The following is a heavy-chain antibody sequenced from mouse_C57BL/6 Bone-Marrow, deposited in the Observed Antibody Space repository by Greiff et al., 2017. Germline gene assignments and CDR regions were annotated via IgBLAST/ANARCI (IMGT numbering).Heavy chain of an antibody. CDR3: ARRSIYYYGSSHWYFDV. D-gene: IGHD1-1*01. CDR2: INPNNGGT. CDR1: GYTFTDYY. J-gene: IGHJ1*03. V-gene: IGHV1-26*01. Sequence: EVQLQQSGPELVKPGASVKISCKASGYTFTDYYMNWVKQSHGKSLEWIGDINPNNGGTSYNQKFKGKATLTVDKSSSTAYMELRSLTSEDSAVYYCARRSIYYYGSSHWYFDVWGTGTTVTVSS.